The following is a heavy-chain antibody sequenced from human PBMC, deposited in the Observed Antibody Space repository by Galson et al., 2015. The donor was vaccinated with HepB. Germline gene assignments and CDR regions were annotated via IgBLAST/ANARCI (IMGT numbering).Heavy chain of an antibody. Sequence: SVKVSCKASGGTFSSYAISWVRQAPGQGLEWMGGIIPIFGTANYAQKFQGRVTITADELTNIAYMELSSLRSDDTAVYYCARVGGKLGYCSGGRCSNWFDPWGQGTLVTVSS. CDR1: GGTFSSYA. D-gene: IGHD2-15*01. J-gene: IGHJ5*02. CDR3: ARVGGKLGYCSGGRCSNWFDP. V-gene: IGHV1-69*13. CDR2: IIPIFGTA.